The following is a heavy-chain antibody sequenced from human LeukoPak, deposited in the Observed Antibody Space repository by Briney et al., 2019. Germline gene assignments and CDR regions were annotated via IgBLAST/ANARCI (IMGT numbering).Heavy chain of an antibody. J-gene: IGHJ5*02. Sequence: SETLSLTCAVYGGSFSGYYWSWIRQPPGKGLEWIGEISHSGSTNYNPSLKSRVTISVDTSKNQFSLKLSSVTAADTAVYYCARGPRGTMISFDPWGQGTLVTVSS. CDR2: ISHSGST. V-gene: IGHV4-34*01. CDR1: GGSFSGYY. D-gene: IGHD3-22*01. CDR3: ARGPRGTMISFDP.